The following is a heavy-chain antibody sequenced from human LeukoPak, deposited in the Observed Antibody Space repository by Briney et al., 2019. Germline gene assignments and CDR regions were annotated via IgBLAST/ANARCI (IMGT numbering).Heavy chain of an antibody. Sequence: GGSLRLSCAASGFTFSTYAMHWVRQAPGKGLEWVAVISYDGNNIYYADSVKGLFTFSRDNSKNTLFLQMNSLRPEDTAVYYCARSGKDVWGQGTTVTVS. CDR1: GFTFSTYA. CDR2: ISYDGNNI. J-gene: IGHJ6*02. V-gene: IGHV3-30-3*01. CDR3: ARSGKDV.